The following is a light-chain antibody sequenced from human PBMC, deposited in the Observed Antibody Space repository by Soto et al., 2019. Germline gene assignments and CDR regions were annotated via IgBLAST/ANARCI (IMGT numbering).Light chain of an antibody. CDR1: QSVSSSY. Sequence: EIVLTQSPGTLSLSPGERATLSCRASQSVSSSYLAWYQQKPGQAPRLLIYGASSRATGIPDRFSGSGSGTAFTLTISRLEPEDFAVYYCQQYGSSHLTFGQGTKVAIK. V-gene: IGKV3-20*01. CDR3: QQYGSSHLT. CDR2: GAS. J-gene: IGKJ1*01.